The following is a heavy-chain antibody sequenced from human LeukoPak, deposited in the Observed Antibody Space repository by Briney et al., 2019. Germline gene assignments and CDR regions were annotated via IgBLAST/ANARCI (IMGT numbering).Heavy chain of an antibody. V-gene: IGHV3-23*01. CDR2: ISGSGGST. D-gene: IGHD1-26*01. CDR3: ASRAAIVGATTPY. Sequence: GGSLRLSCAASGFTFSSYGMSWVRQAPGKGLEWVSAISGSGGSTYYADSVKGRFTISRDNSKNTLYLQMNSLRAEDTAVYYCASRAAIVGATTPYWGQGTLVTVSS. J-gene: IGHJ4*02. CDR1: GFTFSSYG.